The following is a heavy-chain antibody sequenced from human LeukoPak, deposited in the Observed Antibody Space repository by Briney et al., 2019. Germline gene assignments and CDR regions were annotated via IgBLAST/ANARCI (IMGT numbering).Heavy chain of an antibody. J-gene: IGHJ3*02. CDR1: GGSISSYY. Sequence: SETLSLTCTVSGGSISSYYWSWIRQPPGKGLEWIGYIYYSGSTNYNPSLKSRVTISVDTSKNQFSLRLNSVTAADTAVYYCARLGAVDAPHAFDIWGQGTMVTVSS. D-gene: IGHD6-19*01. V-gene: IGHV4-59*01. CDR2: IYYSGST. CDR3: ARLGAVDAPHAFDI.